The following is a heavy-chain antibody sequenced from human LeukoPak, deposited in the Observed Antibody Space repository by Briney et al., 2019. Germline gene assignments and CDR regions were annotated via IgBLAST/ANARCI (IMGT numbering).Heavy chain of an antibody. D-gene: IGHD1-7*01. CDR2: IIPIFGTA. CDR3: ARADNWNYWFDP. Sequence: ASVKVSCKASGGTFSSYAISWVRQAPGQGLEWTGGIIPIFGTANYAQKFQGRVTITADESTSTAYMELSSLRSEDTAVYYCARADNWNYWFDPWGQGTLVTVSS. CDR1: GGTFSSYA. J-gene: IGHJ5*02. V-gene: IGHV1-69*13.